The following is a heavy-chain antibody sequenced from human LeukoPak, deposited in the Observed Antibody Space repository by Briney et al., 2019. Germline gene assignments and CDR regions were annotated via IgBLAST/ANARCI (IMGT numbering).Heavy chain of an antibody. CDR2: IYTSGST. V-gene: IGHV4-4*07. CDR3: ARARGVCTNGVCYRAYYFDY. J-gene: IGHJ4*02. CDR1: GGSISGYY. D-gene: IGHD2-8*01. Sequence: SETLSLTCTVSGGSISGYYWSWIRQPAGKGLEWIGRIYTSGSTNYNPSLKSRVTMSVDTSKNQFSLKLSSVTAADTAVYYCARARGVCTNGVCYRAYYFDYWGQGTLVTVSS.